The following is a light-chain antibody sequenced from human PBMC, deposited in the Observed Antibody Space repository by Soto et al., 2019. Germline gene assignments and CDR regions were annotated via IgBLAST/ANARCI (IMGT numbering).Light chain of an antibody. CDR1: QSVLYSSNNKNY. CDR2: WAS. V-gene: IGKV4-1*01. Sequence: DIVMTQSPDSLAVSLGERATINSKSSQSVLYSSNNKNYLAWYQQKPGQPPKLLIYWASTRESGVPDRFSGSGSGTDFTLTISSLQAEDVAVYYCQQYYNTPSYTFGQGTNLEIK. CDR3: QQYYNTPSYT. J-gene: IGKJ2*01.